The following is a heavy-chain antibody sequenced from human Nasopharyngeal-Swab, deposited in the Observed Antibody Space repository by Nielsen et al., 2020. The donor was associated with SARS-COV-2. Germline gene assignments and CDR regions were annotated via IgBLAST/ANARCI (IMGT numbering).Heavy chain of an antibody. CDR2: INHSGST. CDR3: ARWTTVTTRLDY. V-gene: IGHV4-34*01. J-gene: IGHJ4*02. CDR1: GFTFSNAW. Sequence: GSLRLSCAASGFTFSNAWMSWIRQPPGKGLEWIGEINHSGSTNYNPSLKSRVTISVDTSKNQFSLKLSSVTAADTAVYYCARWTTVTTRLDYWGQGTLVTVSS. D-gene: IGHD4-17*01.